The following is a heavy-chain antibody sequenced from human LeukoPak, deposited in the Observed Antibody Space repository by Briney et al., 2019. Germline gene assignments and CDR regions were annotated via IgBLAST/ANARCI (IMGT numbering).Heavy chain of an antibody. J-gene: IGHJ4*02. V-gene: IGHV3-23*01. CDR2: IGGSDDTT. CDR3: AKGLVVNDNYFDN. Sequence: GESLRLSCAASGFSLRTYAMNWVRQVPGKGLEWVSSIGGSDDTTYYADSVKGRFTISSDFSTNTVSLQMNSLRAEDTAVYFCAKGLVVNDNYFDNWGQGTLVTVSS. CDR1: GFSLRTYA. D-gene: IGHD2-15*01.